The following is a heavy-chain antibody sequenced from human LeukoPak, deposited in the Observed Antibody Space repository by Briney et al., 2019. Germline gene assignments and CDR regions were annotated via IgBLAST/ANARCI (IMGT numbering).Heavy chain of an antibody. CDR1: GGSFSGYY. CDR2: INHSGST. V-gene: IGHV4-34*01. Sequence: SETLSLTCAVYGGSFSGYYWSWIRQPPGKGLEWIGEINHSGSTNYNPSLKSRVTISVDTSKNQFSLKLSSVTAADTAVYYCASGDRYYYGSSGYGEPFDYWGQGTLVTVSS. D-gene: IGHD3-22*01. CDR3: ASGDRYYYGSSGYGEPFDY. J-gene: IGHJ4*02.